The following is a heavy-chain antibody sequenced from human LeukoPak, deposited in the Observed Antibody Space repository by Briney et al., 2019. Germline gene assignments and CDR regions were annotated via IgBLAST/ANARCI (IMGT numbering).Heavy chain of an antibody. V-gene: IGHV4-39*07. CDR2: IYYSGST. Sequence: SETLSLTCTVSGGSISNSSYYWGGIRQPPGKGLEWIGSIYYSGSTYYNPSLKSRVTISVDTSKNQFSLKLSSVTAADTAVYYCAREVVAAAGTVDCWGQGTLVIVPS. J-gene: IGHJ4*02. D-gene: IGHD6-13*01. CDR3: AREVVAAAGTVDC. CDR1: GGSISNSSYY.